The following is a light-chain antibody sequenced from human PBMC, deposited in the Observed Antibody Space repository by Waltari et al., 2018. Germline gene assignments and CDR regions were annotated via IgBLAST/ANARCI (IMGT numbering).Light chain of an antibody. CDR3: HSRDASGVGGS. J-gene: IGLJ2*01. CDR1: GLRSYY. V-gene: IGLV3-19*01. Sequence: SSELTQDPAVSVAMGQTVTITCQGNGLRSYYASWYQQRPGQAPILIMYDKNNRPSGVPDRLSGSNSVNTASLTITGAQAEDEASYYCHSRDASGVGGSFGGGTKLTVL. CDR2: DKN.